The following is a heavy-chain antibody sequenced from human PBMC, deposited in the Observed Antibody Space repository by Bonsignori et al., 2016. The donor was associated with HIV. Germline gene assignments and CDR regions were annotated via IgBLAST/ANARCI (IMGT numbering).Heavy chain of an antibody. D-gene: IGHD6-13*01. CDR3: ARAGSSSWYTGWGYFDY. J-gene: IGHJ4*02. Sequence: WIRQPQEGLEWIGSIYYSGSTYYKASLKSRVTISVDTSKNQFSLKLSSVTAADTAVYYCARAGSSSWYTGWGYFDYWGQGTLVTVSS. V-gene: IGHV4-39*07. CDR2: IYYSGST.